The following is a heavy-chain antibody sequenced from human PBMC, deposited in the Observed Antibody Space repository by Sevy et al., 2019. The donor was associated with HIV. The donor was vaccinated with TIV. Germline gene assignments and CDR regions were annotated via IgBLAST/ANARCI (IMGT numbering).Heavy chain of an antibody. Sequence: ASVKVSCSTSGYTFSVHYIYWVRQAAGQGLEWMGWINPNPGDTTFSPKFQGRVTMTRDSSINTAYMELSRLTSADTAVYFCARLRYSDPSGQYYGGGADYFDYWGQGTLVTVSS. J-gene: IGHJ4*02. CDR2: INPNPGDT. CDR3: ARLRYSDPSGQYYGGGADYFDY. D-gene: IGHD3-22*01. CDR1: GYTFSVHY. V-gene: IGHV1-2*02.